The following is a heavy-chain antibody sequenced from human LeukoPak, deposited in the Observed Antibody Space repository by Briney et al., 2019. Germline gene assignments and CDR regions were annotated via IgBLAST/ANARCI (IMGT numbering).Heavy chain of an antibody. V-gene: IGHV1-2*02. J-gene: IGHJ4*02. D-gene: IGHD3-22*01. CDR2: MNPNSGDT. Sequence: ASVTVSFKASGYIFTGYYVHWVRQAPGQGLEWMGWMNPNSGDTNYAQKFQGRVTMTRDTSITTAYVELSSLTSDDAAVYYCARGRYGLLSGYDYWGQGAMVTVSS. CDR1: GYIFTGYY. CDR3: ARGRYGLLSGYDY.